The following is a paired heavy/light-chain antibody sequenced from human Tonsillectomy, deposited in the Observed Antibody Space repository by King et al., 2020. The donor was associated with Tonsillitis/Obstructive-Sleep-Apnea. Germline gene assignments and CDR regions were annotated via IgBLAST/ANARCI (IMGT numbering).Light chain of an antibody. CDR2: DAS. J-gene: IGKJ1*01. Sequence: DIQMTQSPSTLSASVGDRVTITCRASQSINNWLAWYQQKPGKAPKLLIYDASSLENGVPSRFSGSGSGTEFTLTISSLQPDDFSTYYCQQYNRYPWTFGQGTKVEIK. CDR3: QQYNRYPWT. V-gene: IGKV1-5*01. CDR1: QSINNW.
Heavy chain of an antibody. J-gene: IGHJ5*02. V-gene: IGHV3-21*01. D-gene: IGHD2-2*01. Sequence: EVQLVESGGGLVKPGGSLRLSCAASGFTFSSYSMNWVRQAPGKGLEWVASITSSPTNIYYADSVRGRFTISRDNAKNSLYLQMNGLRAEDTAVYYCAREPMPDLVAERATFLSGSWGQGILVIVSS. CDR3: AREPMPDLVAERATFLSGS. CDR2: ITSSPTNI. CDR1: GFTFSSYS.